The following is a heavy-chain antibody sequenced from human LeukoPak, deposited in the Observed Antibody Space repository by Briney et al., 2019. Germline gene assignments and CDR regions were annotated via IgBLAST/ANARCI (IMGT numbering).Heavy chain of an antibody. CDR3: ASLGVRVRYFDY. CDR1: GFIFSTYS. J-gene: IGHJ4*02. CDR2: ISISSTYI. V-gene: IGHV3-21*01. D-gene: IGHD3-16*01. Sequence: PGGSLRLSCAASGFIFSTYSMSWVRQAPGKGLEWVSSISISSTYIYYADSVKGRFTISRDNAKNSLYLQLNSLRAEDTAVYYCASLGVRVRYFDYWGQGTLVTVSS.